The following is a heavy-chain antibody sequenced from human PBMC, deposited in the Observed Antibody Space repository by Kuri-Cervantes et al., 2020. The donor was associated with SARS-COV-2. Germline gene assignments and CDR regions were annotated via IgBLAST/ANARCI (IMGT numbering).Heavy chain of an antibody. D-gene: IGHD2-21*01. V-gene: IGHV1-24*01. J-gene: IGHJ3*02. Sequence: ASVKVSCKVSGYTLTELSMHWVRQAPGKGLEWMGGFDPEDGETIYAQKFQGRVTMTTDTSTSTAYMELRSLRSDDTAVYYCARDGELSGGAFDIWGQGTMVTVSS. CDR2: FDPEDGET. CDR3: ARDGELSGGAFDI. CDR1: GYTLTELS.